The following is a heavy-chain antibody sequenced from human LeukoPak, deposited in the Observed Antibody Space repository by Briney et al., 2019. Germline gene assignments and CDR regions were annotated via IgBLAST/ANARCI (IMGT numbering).Heavy chain of an antibody. CDR2: ISAYNGNT. J-gene: IGHJ4*02. CDR1: GHTFTSYG. Sequence: ASVKVSCKASGHTFTSYGISWVRQAPGQGLEWMGWISAYNGNTNYAQKLQGRVTMTTDTSTSTAYMELRSLRSDDTAVYYCERDPRRYYYDSSGYRTFDYWGQGTLVTVSS. CDR3: ERDPRRYYYDSSGYRTFDY. V-gene: IGHV1-18*01. D-gene: IGHD3-22*01.